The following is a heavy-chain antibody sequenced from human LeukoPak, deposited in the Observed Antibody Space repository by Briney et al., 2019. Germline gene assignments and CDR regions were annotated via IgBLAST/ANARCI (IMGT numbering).Heavy chain of an antibody. CDR1: GGTFISYA. D-gene: IGHD5-24*01. CDR3: ARFGRRDGYNYFDY. V-gene: IGHV1-69*13. J-gene: IGHJ4*02. CDR2: IIPIFGTA. Sequence: ASVKVSCKASGGTFISYAISWVRQAPGQGLEWMGGIIPIFGTANYAQKFQGRVTITADESTSTAYMELSSLRSEDTAVYYCARFGRRDGYNYFDYWGQGTLVTVSS.